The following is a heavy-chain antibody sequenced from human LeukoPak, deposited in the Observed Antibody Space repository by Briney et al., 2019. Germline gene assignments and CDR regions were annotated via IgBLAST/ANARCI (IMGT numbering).Heavy chain of an antibody. CDR3: ARGPDIVVVVAASNWFDP. J-gene: IGHJ5*02. CDR2: INHSGST. Sequence: SETLSLTCAVYGGSFSGYYWSWIRQPPGKGLEWIGEINHSGSTNYNPSLKSRVTISVDTSKNQFSLKLSFAAAADTALYYCARGPDIVVVVAASNWFDPWGQGTLVTVSS. CDR1: GGSFSGYY. D-gene: IGHD2-15*01. V-gene: IGHV4-34*01.